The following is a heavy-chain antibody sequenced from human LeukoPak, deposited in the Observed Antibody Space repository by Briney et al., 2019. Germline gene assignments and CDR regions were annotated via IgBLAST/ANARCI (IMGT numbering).Heavy chain of an antibody. J-gene: IGHJ4*02. CDR3: ARDVVGSLDY. CDR2: IKGDESAR. D-gene: IGHD1-26*01. Sequence: PGGSLRLSCAASGFTFSTYWMAWVRQAPGKGLEWVANIKGDESARHQADSVKGRFTISRDNTQNSVYLQMSGLRGEDTAVYYCARDVVGSLDYWGQGTLSPSP. V-gene: IGHV3-7*01. CDR1: GFTFSTYW.